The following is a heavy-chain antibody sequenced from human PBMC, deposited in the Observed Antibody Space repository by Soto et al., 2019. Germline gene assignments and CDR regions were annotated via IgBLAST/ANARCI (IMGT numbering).Heavy chain of an antibody. CDR1: GFTFSSYG. Sequence: QVQLVESGGGVVQPGRSLRLSCAASGFTFSSYGMHWVRQAPGTGLEWVAVIWYDGSNKYYADSVKGRFTISRDNSKNTLYLQMNSLRAEDTAVYYCARVEYCSGGSCYYYYGMDVWGQGTTVTVSS. V-gene: IGHV3-33*01. D-gene: IGHD2-15*01. J-gene: IGHJ6*02. CDR2: IWYDGSNK. CDR3: ARVEYCSGGSCYYYYGMDV.